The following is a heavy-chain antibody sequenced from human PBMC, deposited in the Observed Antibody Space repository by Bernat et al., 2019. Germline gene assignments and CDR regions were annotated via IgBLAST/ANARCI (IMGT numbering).Heavy chain of an antibody. CDR2: ISGSGGST. V-gene: IGHV3-23*01. D-gene: IGHD4-17*01. CDR1: GFTFSSYA. Sequence: EVQLLESGGGLVQPGGSLRLSCAASGFTFSSYAMSGVRQAPGKGLEWVSAISGSGGSTYYADSVKGRFTISRDNSKNTLYLQMNSLRAEDTAVYYCARGGDYAYYFDYWGQGTLVTVSS. CDR3: ARGGDYAYYFDY. J-gene: IGHJ4*02.